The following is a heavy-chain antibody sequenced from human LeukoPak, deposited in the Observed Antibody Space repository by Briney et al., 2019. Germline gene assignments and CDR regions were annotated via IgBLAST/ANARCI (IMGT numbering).Heavy chain of an antibody. V-gene: IGHV3-48*03. CDR1: GFTFSSYE. CDR2: IDGRRSTI. D-gene: IGHD5-18*01. Sequence: PGGSLRLSGAASGFTFSSYEMNWVRRAPGKGLEWVSYIDGRRSTIYYADSVKGRFTVSRDNVKNSLYLQMNSLRAEDTAVYYCASSVDTALVWFFEFWDQGTLVTVSS. CDR3: ASSVDTALVWFFEF. J-gene: IGHJ4*02.